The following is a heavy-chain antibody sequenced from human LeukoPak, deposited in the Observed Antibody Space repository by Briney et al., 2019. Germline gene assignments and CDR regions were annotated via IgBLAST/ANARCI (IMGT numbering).Heavy chain of an antibody. CDR3: ARDGNYYGSDYLNSGWLDP. CDR2: IIPIFGTA. J-gene: IGHJ5*02. Sequence: GSSVKVSCKASGGTFSSYAISWVRQAPGQGLQWVGGIIPIFGTANYAQKLQGRVTMTTDTSTSTAYMELRSLRSDDTAVYYCARDGNYYGSDYLNSGWLDPWGQGTLVTVSS. CDR1: GGTFSSYA. V-gene: IGHV1-69*05. D-gene: IGHD3-10*01.